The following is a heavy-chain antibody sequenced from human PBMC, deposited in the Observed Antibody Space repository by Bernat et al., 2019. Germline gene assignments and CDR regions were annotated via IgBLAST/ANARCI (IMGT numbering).Heavy chain of an antibody. CDR2: ISFSGDNT. D-gene: IGHD1-20*01. J-gene: IGHJ4*02. V-gene: IGHV3-23*04. CDR1: GFTFSSYA. Sequence: EVQLVESGGGLVQPGGSLRLSCAASGFTFSSYAMSWVRQAPGKGLEWVSAISFSGDNTYYADSVKGRFTISRDNSNNTLHLQMNSLRAEDTAVYYCAINWNLDYWGQGTLVTVSS. CDR3: AINWNLDY.